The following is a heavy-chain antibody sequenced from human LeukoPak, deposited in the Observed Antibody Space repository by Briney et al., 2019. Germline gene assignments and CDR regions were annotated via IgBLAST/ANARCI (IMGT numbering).Heavy chain of an antibody. CDR3: ARDRNGNYWFAP. CDR1: GLSFSGYD. V-gene: IGHV4-59*01. Sequence: SETLCLTCAVYGLSFSGYDWSWIRQPPGRGLEWIGYIYYSGSTNYNPSLKSRVTISVDTSKNQFSLKLSSVTAADTAVYYCARDRNGNYWFAPWGQGTLVTVSS. D-gene: IGHD2-8*01. CDR2: IYYSGST. J-gene: IGHJ5*02.